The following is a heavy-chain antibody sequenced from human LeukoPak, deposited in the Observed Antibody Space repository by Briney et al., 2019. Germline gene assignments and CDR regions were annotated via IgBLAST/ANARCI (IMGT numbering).Heavy chain of an antibody. CDR1: GFTFSRYG. CDR2: ILDDGSKR. V-gene: IGHV3-33*01. D-gene: IGHD3-22*01. CDR3: ARDFGFSPSSGYSFDY. J-gene: IGHJ4*02. Sequence: GGSLRLSCAASGFTFSRYGMHWVRQAPGKGLEWVAVILDDGSKRQYVDSVKGRFTISRDNSKNTLYLQMNSLRADDTAVYYCARDFGFSPSSGYSFDYWGQGTLVTVCS.